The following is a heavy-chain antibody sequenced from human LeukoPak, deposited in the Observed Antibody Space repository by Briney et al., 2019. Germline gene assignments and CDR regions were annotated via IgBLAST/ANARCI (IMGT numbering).Heavy chain of an antibody. CDR2: LIPIFGTA. CDR1: GGTFSSYA. V-gene: IGHV1-69*05. CDR3: ARERDSSPDFDY. D-gene: IGHD6-6*01. J-gene: IGHJ4*02. Sequence: SVKVSCKASGGTFSSYAISWVRQAPGQGLEWMGGLIPIFGTANYAQKFQGRVTITTDESTSTAYMELSSLRSEDTAVYYWARERDSSPDFDYWGQGTLLTVSS.